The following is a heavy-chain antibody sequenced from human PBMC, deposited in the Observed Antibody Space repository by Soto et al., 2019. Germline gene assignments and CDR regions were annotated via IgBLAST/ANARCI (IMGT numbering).Heavy chain of an antibody. CDR3: ATAEVDY. J-gene: IGHJ4*02. CDR1: GFTFGDHW. V-gene: IGHV3-74*03. Sequence: PGGSLRLSCATSGFTFGDHWMHWVRQPPGKGPEGVSRMTSYGRTIQYADSVKGRFTASRDNAKSTLYLQMNSLRAEDTAVYYCATAEVDYWGPGTLVTVSS. CDR2: MTSYGRTI.